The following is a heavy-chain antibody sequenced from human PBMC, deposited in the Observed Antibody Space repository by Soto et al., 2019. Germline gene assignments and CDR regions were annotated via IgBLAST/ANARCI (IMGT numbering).Heavy chain of an antibody. CDR2: IGSDGRRD. V-gene: IGHV3-33*01. CDR3: ARDDDYGDKGLDY. CDR1: GFTFGRHG. Sequence: QVQLVESGGGVVQPGGSLRLSCAASGFTFGRHGMHWVRQAPGKGLEWVAVIGSDGRRDSYADSVKGRFTISRDNGTNTLYLQMNSLRAEDTAVYYCARDDDYGDKGLDYWGQGTLVTVSS. D-gene: IGHD4-17*01. J-gene: IGHJ4*02.